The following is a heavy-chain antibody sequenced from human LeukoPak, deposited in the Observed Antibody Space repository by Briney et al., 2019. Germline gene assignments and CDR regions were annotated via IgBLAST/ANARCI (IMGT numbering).Heavy chain of an antibody. CDR1: GYTFTGYY. CDR2: INPNSGGT. J-gene: IGHJ3*02. Sequence: ASVKVSCKASGYTFTGYYMHWVRQAPGQGLEWMGWINPNSGGTNYAQKFQGRVTMTRDTSISTAYMELSRLRSDDTAVYYCARGRGGGSCYSNSRSCGAFDIWGQGTMVTVSS. V-gene: IGHV1-2*02. D-gene: IGHD2-15*01. CDR3: ARGRGGGSCYSNSRSCGAFDI.